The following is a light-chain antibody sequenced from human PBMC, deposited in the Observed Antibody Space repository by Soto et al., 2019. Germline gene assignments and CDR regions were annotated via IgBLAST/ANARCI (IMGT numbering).Light chain of an antibody. CDR1: QSISSW. CDR2: DAS. J-gene: IGKJ1*01. Sequence: DIQMTQSPSTLSASVGDRVTITCRASQSISSWLAWYQQKPGEAPKLLIYDASSLESGVPSRFSGSGSGTEFTLTISRLQPDEFATYYCQQYNSYRTFGQGTKV. CDR3: QQYNSYRT. V-gene: IGKV1-5*01.